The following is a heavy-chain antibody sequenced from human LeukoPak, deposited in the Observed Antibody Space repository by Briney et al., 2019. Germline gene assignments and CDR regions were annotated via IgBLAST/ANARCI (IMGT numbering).Heavy chain of an antibody. J-gene: IGHJ4*02. CDR3: ARASLWGIAAAGEYFDY. CDR2: INPNSGGT. CDR1: GYTFTGYY. Sequence: ASVKVSCKASGYTFTGYYMHWVRQAPGQGLEWMGRINPNSGGTNYAQKFQGRVTMTRDTSISTAYMALSRMRSDDTAVYYCARASLWGIAAAGEYFDYWGQGTLVTVSS. D-gene: IGHD6-13*01. V-gene: IGHV1-2*06.